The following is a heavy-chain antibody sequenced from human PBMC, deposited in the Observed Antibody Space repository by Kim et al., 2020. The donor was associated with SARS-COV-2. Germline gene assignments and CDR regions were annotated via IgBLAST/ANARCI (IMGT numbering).Heavy chain of an antibody. CDR3: VCGFSSGYYSGHYYYGMDV. CDR1: GYSFTSYW. D-gene: IGHD3-22*01. V-gene: IGHV5-10-1*01. Sequence: GESLKISCKGSGYSFTSYWISWVRQMPGKGLEWMGRIDPSDSYTNYSPSFQGHVTISADKPISTAYLKWGSLKASDTAMYYCVCGFSSGYYSGHYYYGMDVWGQGTTVTVSS. J-gene: IGHJ6*02. CDR2: IDPSDSYT.